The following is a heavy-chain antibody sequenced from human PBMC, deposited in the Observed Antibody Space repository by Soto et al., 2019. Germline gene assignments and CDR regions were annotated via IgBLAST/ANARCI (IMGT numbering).Heavy chain of an antibody. CDR2: IYSDNNT. V-gene: IGHV3-53*02. Sequence: EVQLVETGGDLIRPGGSLRLSCAASGFTVSSDSMTWVRQAPGKGLEWISIIYSDNNTDYADSVKGRFSISSDTSKNILYLQMNSLRAEDTAEYYCARHYSAMGVWGQGTTVTVSS. CDR1: GFTVSSDS. J-gene: IGHJ6*02. CDR3: ARHYSAMGV.